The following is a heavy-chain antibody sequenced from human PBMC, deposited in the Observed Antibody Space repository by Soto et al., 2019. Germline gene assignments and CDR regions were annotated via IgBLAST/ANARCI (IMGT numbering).Heavy chain of an antibody. CDR2: ISGSGGST. J-gene: IGHJ4*02. Sequence: EVQLLESGGGLVQPGGSLRLSCAASGFTFSRYAMSWVRQAPGKGLEWVSAISGSGGSTYYADSVKGRFTISRDNSKNTLYLQLNSLRAADTAVYYCAKDIEVQWLVGYYFDYWGQGTLVTVSS. D-gene: IGHD6-19*01. CDR3: AKDIEVQWLVGYYFDY. CDR1: GFTFSRYA. V-gene: IGHV3-23*01.